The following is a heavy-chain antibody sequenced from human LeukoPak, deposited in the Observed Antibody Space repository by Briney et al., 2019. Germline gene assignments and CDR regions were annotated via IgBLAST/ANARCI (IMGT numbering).Heavy chain of an antibody. Sequence: SVKVSCKASGGTFSSYAISWVRQAPGQGLDWMGGIIPISGTPNYAQKFQGRVTITTDESTSTAYMELSSLRSEDRAVYYCASHGSPKLIATSGHPPLGWFDPWGQGTLVTVSS. J-gene: IGHJ5*02. CDR1: GGTFSSYA. CDR3: ASHGSPKLIATSGHPPLGWFDP. V-gene: IGHV1-69*05. CDR2: IIPISGTP. D-gene: IGHD6-13*01.